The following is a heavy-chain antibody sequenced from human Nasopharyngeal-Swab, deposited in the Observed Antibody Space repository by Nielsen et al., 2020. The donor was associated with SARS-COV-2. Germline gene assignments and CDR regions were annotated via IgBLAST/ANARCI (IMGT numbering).Heavy chain of an antibody. CDR1: GFTFSAHG. CDR3: AKDLTGYYAPLDQ. D-gene: IGHD3-9*01. V-gene: IGHV3-23*01. Sequence: GGSLRLSCAASGFTFSAHGMHWVRQAPGKGLEWLSAVNGNGADTYYADSVKGRFTISKDNSKNTLYLHMNSLRAEDTAVYYCAKDLTGYYAPLDQWGQGVLVTVSS. CDR2: VNGNGADT. J-gene: IGHJ4*02.